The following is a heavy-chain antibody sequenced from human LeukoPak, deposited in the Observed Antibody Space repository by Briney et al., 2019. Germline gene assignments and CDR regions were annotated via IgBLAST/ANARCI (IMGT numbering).Heavy chain of an antibody. CDR1: GFSLSTSGMC. D-gene: IGHD5-18*01. V-gene: IGHV2-70*11. J-gene: IGHJ4*02. CDR2: IDWDDDK. Sequence: SGPALVKPTQTLTLTCTFSGFSLSTSGMCVSLIRQPPGKALEWLARIDWDDDKYYSTSLKTRLTISKDTSKNQVVLTMTNMDPVDTSTYYCARMRRGYSYGHFDYWGQGTLVTVSS. CDR3: ARMRRGYSYGHFDY.